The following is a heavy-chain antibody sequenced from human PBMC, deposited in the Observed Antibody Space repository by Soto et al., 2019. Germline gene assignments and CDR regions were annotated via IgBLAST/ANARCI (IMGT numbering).Heavy chain of an antibody. CDR2: INVYTDDT. Sequence: GASVKVSCKASGYTFTRHAISWVRQAPGQGLEWMGWINVYTDDTNYAQRVQDRVTMTTDTSTSTAYMELSSLRSEDTAVYYCASMLVRGVNGGYYYGMDVWGQGTTVTVSS. D-gene: IGHD3-10*01. CDR3: ASMLVRGVNGGYYYGMDV. V-gene: IGHV1-18*01. CDR1: GYTFTRHA. J-gene: IGHJ6*02.